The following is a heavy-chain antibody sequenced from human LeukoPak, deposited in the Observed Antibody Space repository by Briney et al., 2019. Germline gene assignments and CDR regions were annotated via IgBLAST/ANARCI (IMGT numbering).Heavy chain of an antibody. Sequence: TSVKVSCKASGYTFTGYQIHWVRQAPGQGLEWMGWINPNSGGTNYAQKFQGRVTMTRDTSISTAYMDLSRLTCDDAAVYVLARGYKWSVPGSLIRWLGAWGQGALVTV. J-gene: IGHJ5*02. D-gene: IGHD3-10*01. CDR2: INPNSGGT. CDR3: ARGYKWSVPGSLIRWLGA. V-gene: IGHV1-2*02. CDR1: GYTFTGYQ.